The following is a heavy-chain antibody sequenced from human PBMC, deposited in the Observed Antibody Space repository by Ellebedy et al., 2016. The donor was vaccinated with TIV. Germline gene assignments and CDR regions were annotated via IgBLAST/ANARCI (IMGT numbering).Heavy chain of an antibody. CDR2: IDDSGNT. CDR3: ARGKARHDLLTGFSELSGFDI. CDR1: GGSISSGGYS. J-gene: IGHJ3*02. V-gene: IGHV4-61*08. D-gene: IGHD3-9*01. Sequence: SETLSLTCAVSGGSISSGGYSWNWIRQPPGKGLEWIGYIDDSGNTHYNPSLRRRVTISRDTSKNQFSLKVNSVTAADTAVYHCARGKARHDLLTGFSELSGFDIWGQGTMVTVSS.